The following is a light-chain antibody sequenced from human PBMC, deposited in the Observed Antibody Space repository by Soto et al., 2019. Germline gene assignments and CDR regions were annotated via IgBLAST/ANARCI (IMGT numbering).Light chain of an antibody. CDR2: AAS. CDR1: QSISIW. J-gene: IGKJ1*01. Sequence: DIEMTQSPSALSASILDRVTITCLASQSISIWLAWYQQKPGKAPKLLIYAASSLESGVPSRFSGSGSGTEFTLTISTLQTDDFATYYCHHYNTYSTFGQATKVDIK. CDR3: HHYNTYST. V-gene: IGKV1-5*03.